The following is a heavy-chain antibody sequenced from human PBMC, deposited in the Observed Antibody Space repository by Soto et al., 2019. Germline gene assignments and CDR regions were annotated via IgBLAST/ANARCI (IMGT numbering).Heavy chain of an antibody. Sequence: QVQLVQSGAEVKKPGSSVKVSCKASGGTFSSYAISWVRQAPGQGLEWMGGIIPIFGTANYAQKFQGRVTSTADESTSTAYMELSSLRSEDTAVYYCARDGYCSGGSCPFDYWGQGTLVTVSS. CDR1: GGTFSSYA. D-gene: IGHD2-15*01. V-gene: IGHV1-69*01. CDR2: IIPIFGTA. J-gene: IGHJ4*02. CDR3: ARDGYCSGGSCPFDY.